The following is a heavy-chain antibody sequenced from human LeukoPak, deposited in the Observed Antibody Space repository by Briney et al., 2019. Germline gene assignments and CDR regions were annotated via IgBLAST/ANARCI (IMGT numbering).Heavy chain of an antibody. D-gene: IGHD5-18*01. CDR2: ISSSGSTI. V-gene: IGHV3-11*04. CDR3: AKDLKGYSYGYGYYYYGMDV. Sequence: GGSLRLSCAASGFTFSDYYMSWLRQAPGKGLEWVSYISSSGSTIYYADSVKGRFTISRDNAKNSLYLQMNSLRAEDTAVYYCAKDLKGYSYGYGYYYYGMDVWGQGTTVTVSS. CDR1: GFTFSDYY. J-gene: IGHJ6*02.